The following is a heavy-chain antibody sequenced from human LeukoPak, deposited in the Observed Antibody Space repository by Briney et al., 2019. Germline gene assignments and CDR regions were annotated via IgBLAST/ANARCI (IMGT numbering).Heavy chain of an antibody. CDR3: ATPAATENWFDP. CDR2: FDPEDGET. J-gene: IGHJ5*02. D-gene: IGHD2-2*01. Sequence: GASVKVSCKVSGYTLTELSMHWVRQAPGKGLEWMGGFDPEDGETIYAQKFQGRVTMTEDTSTDTAYMELSSLRSEDTAVYCCATPAATENWFDPWGQGTLVTVSS. CDR1: GYTLTELS. V-gene: IGHV1-24*01.